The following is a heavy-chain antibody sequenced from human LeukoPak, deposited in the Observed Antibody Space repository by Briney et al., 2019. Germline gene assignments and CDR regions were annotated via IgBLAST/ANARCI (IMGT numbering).Heavy chain of an antibody. CDR1: GYTLTELS. Sequence: APVKVSCKVSGYTLTELSIHWGRPAPWKRLEGVGGFDPEDGETIYAQKFQGRVTMTEDTSTDTAYMELSSLRSEDTAVYYCAVRSSGYDDAFDIWGQGTMVTVSS. J-gene: IGHJ3*02. CDR3: AVRSSGYDDAFDI. CDR2: FDPEDGET. D-gene: IGHD3-22*01. V-gene: IGHV1-24*01.